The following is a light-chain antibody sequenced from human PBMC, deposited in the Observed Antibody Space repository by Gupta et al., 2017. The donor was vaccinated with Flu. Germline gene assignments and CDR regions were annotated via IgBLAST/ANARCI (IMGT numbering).Light chain of an antibody. CDR2: DDS. V-gene: IGLV3-21*02. Sequence: SYVLTHPPSVSVAPGQTARMTCGGNNIGSIRVHWYHQEPVQAPVMVVHDDSDRPSGIPERCSGSNSGTTAALTISRVEDGDEADYYCRVGDSSGGVFGGGTKLTVL. J-gene: IGLJ2*01. CDR1: NIGSIR. CDR3: RVGDSSGGV.